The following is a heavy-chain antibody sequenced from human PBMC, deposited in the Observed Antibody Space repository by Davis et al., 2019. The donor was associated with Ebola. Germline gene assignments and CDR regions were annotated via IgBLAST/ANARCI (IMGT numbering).Heavy chain of an antibody. Sequence: GESLKISCAASGFTFSSYSMNWVRQAPGKGLEWVSSISSSSSYIYYADSVKGRFTISRDNAKNSLYLQMNSLRAEDTAVYYCARVAPIAAAGPGVYYGMDVWGQGTTVTVSS. V-gene: IGHV3-21*01. CDR3: ARVAPIAAAGPGVYYGMDV. J-gene: IGHJ6*02. CDR1: GFTFSSYS. D-gene: IGHD6-13*01. CDR2: ISSSSSYI.